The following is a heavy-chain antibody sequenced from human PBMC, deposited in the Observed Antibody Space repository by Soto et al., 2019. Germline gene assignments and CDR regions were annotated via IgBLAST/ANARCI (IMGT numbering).Heavy chain of an antibody. CDR3: AKDGDRGIVVVYYYGMDV. V-gene: IGHV3-23*01. CDR2: ISGSGGST. D-gene: IGHD2-2*01. Sequence: PGGSLRLSCAASGFTFSSYAMSWFRQAPGKGLEWVSAISGSGGSTYYVDSVKGRFTISRDNSKNTLYLQMNSLRAEDTAVYYCAKDGDRGIVVVYYYGMDVWGQGTTVTVSS. J-gene: IGHJ6*02. CDR1: GFTFSSYA.